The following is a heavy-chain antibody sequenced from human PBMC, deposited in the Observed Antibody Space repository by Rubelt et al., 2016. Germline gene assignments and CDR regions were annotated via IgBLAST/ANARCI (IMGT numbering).Heavy chain of an antibody. V-gene: IGHV3-30*02. J-gene: IGHJ4*02. Sequence: EWVAFIRYDGSNKYYADSAKGRFTISRDNSKNTLYLQMNSLRAEDTAVYYCAKGGLTSPYWGQGTLVTVSS. CDR3: AKGGLTSPY. D-gene: IGHD3-10*01. CDR2: IRYDGSNK.